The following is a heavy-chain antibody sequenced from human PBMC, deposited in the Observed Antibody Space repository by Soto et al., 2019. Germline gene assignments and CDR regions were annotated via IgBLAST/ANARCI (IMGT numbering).Heavy chain of an antibody. CDR1: GFTFSSYA. CDR2: ISGSGGST. J-gene: IGHJ3*02. Sequence: GGSLRLSCAASGFTFSSYAMSWVRQAPGKGLEWVSAISGSGGSTYYADSVKGRFTISRDNSKNTLYLQMNSLRAEDTAVYYCAIALVYYYDSSGFPDDAFDIWGQGTMVTVS. V-gene: IGHV3-23*01. D-gene: IGHD3-22*01. CDR3: AIALVYYYDSSGFPDDAFDI.